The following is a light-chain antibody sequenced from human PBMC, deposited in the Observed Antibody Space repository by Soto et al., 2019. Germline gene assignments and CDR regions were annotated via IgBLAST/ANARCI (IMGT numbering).Light chain of an antibody. CDR2: EGS. J-gene: IGLJ1*01. CDR1: SSDVGSYNL. V-gene: IGLV2-23*03. CDR3: CSYAGSSTFVV. Sequence: QSALAQPASVSGSPGQSITISCTGTSSDVGSYNLVSWYQQHPGNAPKLMIYEGSKRPSGVSTRFSGSKSGNTASLTISGLQADDEADYYCCSYAGSSTFVVFGTGTKLTVL.